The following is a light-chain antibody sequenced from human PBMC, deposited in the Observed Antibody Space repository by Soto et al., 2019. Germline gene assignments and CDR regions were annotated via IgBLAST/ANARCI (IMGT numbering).Light chain of an antibody. V-gene: IGLV1-40*01. CDR2: GKN. Sequence: QSVLTQPPSVSGAPGQRVTISGTGSSSNIGAGYDVNWYQQLPGTAPKLLIDGKNNRPSGVPDRFSGSRSGTSASLAITGLQAEDESDSYGQSYDSTPGVSVVFGGGTQLTVL. J-gene: IGLJ2*01. CDR1: SSNIGAGYD. CDR3: QSYDSTPGVSVV.